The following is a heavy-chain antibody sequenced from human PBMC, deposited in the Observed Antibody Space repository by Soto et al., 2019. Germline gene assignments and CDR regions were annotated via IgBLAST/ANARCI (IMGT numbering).Heavy chain of an antibody. CDR1: GYSLTSYW. CDR3: ARRTLGYCSGGSCYSYGMDV. J-gene: IGHJ6*02. CDR2: IYPGDSDT. D-gene: IGHD2-15*01. V-gene: IGHV5-51*01. Sequence: PGESLKISCKGSGYSLTSYWIGWVRQMPGKGLEWMGIIYPGDSDTRYSPSFQGQVTISADKSISTAYLQWSSLKASDTAMYYCARRTLGYCSGGSCYSYGMDVWGQGTTVTVSS.